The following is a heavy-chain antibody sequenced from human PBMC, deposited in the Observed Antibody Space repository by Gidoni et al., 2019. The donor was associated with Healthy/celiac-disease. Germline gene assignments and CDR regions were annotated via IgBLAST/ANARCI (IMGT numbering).Heavy chain of an antibody. CDR1: GFTFSSSS. J-gene: IGHJ6*02. V-gene: IGHV3-21*01. CDR2: ISSSSSYI. Sequence: EVQLVESGGGLVKPGGSLRLSCAASGFTFSSSSMTWVRQAPGKGLEWVSSISSSSSYIYYADSVKGRFTISRDNAKNSLYLQMNSLRAEDTAVYYCARGAYYDFWSGYFRGVEGMDVWGQGTTVTVSS. CDR3: ARGAYYDFWSGYFRGVEGMDV. D-gene: IGHD3-3*01.